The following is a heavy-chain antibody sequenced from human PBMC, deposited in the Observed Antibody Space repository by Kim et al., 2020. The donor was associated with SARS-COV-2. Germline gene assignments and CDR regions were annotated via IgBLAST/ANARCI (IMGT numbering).Heavy chain of an antibody. CDR1: GYSFTSYW. D-gene: IGHD6-13*01. CDR2: IYPGDSDT. V-gene: IGHV5-51*01. Sequence: GESLKISCKGSGYSFTSYWIGWVRQMPGKGLEWMGIIYPGDSDTRYSPSFQGQVTISADKSISTAYLQWSSLKASDTAMYYCARERPISTGGQQVRSYGMDVWGQGTTVTVSS. J-gene: IGHJ6*02. CDR3: ARERPISTGGQQVRSYGMDV.